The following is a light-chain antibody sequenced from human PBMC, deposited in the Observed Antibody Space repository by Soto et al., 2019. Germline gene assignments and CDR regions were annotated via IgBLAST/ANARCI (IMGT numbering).Light chain of an antibody. CDR3: CSYAGDPTSVV. Sequence: QSALTQPASVSGSPGQSITISCTGTSSDVGGYNLVSWYQQYPGKAPKLMIYEGTKRPSGVSNRFSGSKSGNTASLTISGRQAEDEADYYCCSYAGDPTSVVFGGGTKLTVL. CDR1: SSDVGGYNL. V-gene: IGLV2-23*01. CDR2: EGT. J-gene: IGLJ2*01.